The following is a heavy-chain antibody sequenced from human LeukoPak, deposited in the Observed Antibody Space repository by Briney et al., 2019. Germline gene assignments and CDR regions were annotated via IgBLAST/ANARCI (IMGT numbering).Heavy chain of an antibody. CDR1: GFTFDDYA. J-gene: IGHJ4*02. D-gene: IGHD3-22*01. Sequence: PGGSLRLSCAASGFTFDDYAMHWVRQAPGKGLEWVSLISGDGGSTYYADSVKGRFTISRDNSKNSLYLQMNSLRTEDTALYYCAKDYYDSSGYMVHFDYWGQGTLVNVSS. V-gene: IGHV3-43*02. CDR3: AKDYYDSSGYMVHFDY. CDR2: ISGDGGST.